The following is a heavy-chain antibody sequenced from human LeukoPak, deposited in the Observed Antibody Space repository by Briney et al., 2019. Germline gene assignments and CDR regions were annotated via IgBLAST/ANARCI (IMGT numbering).Heavy chain of an antibody. D-gene: IGHD5-12*01. CDR1: GFSFHNYA. CDR3: ARYPRTTHSGYDWGFDY. J-gene: IGHJ4*02. V-gene: IGHV3-23*01. CDR2: ITGSGSSM. Sequence: GGSLRLSCAASGFSFHNYAMSWGRQAPGKGLEWVSRITGSGSSMFYADSVKGRFTISRDNSKNTLYLQINSLRVEDTANYYCARYPRTTHSGYDWGFDYWGQGTLVTVSS.